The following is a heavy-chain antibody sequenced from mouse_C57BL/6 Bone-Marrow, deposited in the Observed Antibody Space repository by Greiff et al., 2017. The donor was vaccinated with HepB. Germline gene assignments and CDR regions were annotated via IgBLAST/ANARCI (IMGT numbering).Heavy chain of an antibody. CDR2: IYPGDGGT. CDR3: ATGDYGTMDY. V-gene: IGHV1-82*01. CDR1: GYAFSSSW. J-gene: IGHJ4*01. Sequence: VKLMESGPELVKPGASVKISCKASGYAFSSSWMNWVKQRPGKGLEWIGRIYPGDGGTNYNGKFKGKATLTADKSSSTAYMQLSSLTSEDSAVYFCATGDYGTMDYWGQGTSVTVSS. D-gene: IGHD2-4*01.